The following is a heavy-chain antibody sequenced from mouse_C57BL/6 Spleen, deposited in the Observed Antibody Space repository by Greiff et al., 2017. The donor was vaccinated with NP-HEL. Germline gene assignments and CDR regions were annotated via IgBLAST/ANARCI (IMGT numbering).Heavy chain of an antibody. CDR3: ARESHGLLGPDY. D-gene: IGHD4-1*01. Sequence: EVKVEESGPGLVKPSQSLSLTCSVTGYSITSGYYWNWIRQFPGNKLEWMGYISYDGSNNYNPSLKNRISITRDTSKNQFFLKLNSVTTEDTATYYCARESHGLLGPDYWGQGTTLTVSS. V-gene: IGHV3-6*01. CDR1: GYSITSGYY. J-gene: IGHJ2*01. CDR2: ISYDGSN.